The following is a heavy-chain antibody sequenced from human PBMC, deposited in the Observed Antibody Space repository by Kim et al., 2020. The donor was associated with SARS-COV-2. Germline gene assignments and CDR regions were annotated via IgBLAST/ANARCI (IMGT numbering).Heavy chain of an antibody. CDR1: GGSISSYY. D-gene: IGHD2-2*02. J-gene: IGHJ4*01. V-gene: IGHV4-4*07. CDR2: IYTSGST. CDR3: AREGGTYCSSTSCYTLDY. Sequence: SETLSLTCTVSGGSISSYYWSWIRQPAGKGLEWIGRIYTSGSTNYNPSLKSRVTISVDTYKNQSSLQLSYVTAADTAVYYCAREGGTYCSSTSCYTLDY.